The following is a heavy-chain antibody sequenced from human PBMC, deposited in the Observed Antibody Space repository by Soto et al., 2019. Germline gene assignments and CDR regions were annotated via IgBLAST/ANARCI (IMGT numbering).Heavy chain of an antibody. V-gene: IGHV1-69*06. CDR3: AREDGIAAAGPYYFDY. J-gene: IGHJ4*02. CDR1: GGTFSSYA. CDR2: IIPIFGTA. D-gene: IGHD6-13*01. Sequence: VKVSCKASGGTFSSYAISWVRQAPGQGLEWMGGIIPIFGTANYAQKFQGRVTITADKSTSTAYMELSSLRSEDAAVYYCAREDGIAAAGPYYFDYWGQGTLVTVS.